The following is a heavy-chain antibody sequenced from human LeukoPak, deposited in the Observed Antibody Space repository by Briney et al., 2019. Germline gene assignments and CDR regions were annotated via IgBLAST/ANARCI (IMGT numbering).Heavy chain of an antibody. V-gene: IGHV3-23*05. D-gene: IGHD6-19*01. CDR3: AKDHPSSGWPAFES. CDR1: GFSLSYYA. J-gene: IGHJ4*02. CDR2: VNNNNNP. Sequence: GGSLRLSCAASGFSLSYYAMSWVRQAPGKGLEWVAYVNNNNNPYYADSVRGRFTISRDTSTNTVYLQMNNLRAGDTAIYYCAKDHPSSGWPAFESWGQGTLVTVSS.